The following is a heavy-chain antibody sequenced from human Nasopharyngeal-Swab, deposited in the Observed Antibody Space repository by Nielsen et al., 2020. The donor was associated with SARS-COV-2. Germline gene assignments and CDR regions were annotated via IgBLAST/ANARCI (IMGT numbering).Heavy chain of an antibody. CDR3: ARENWGKLDY. D-gene: IGHD7-27*01. CDR1: GFNFRAYW. J-gene: IGHJ4*02. Sequence: GESLKISCAASGFNFRAYWMNWVRLTPMKRLEWVATVKQDGTAIYHVDSLKGRFTISRDNAKNSLSLQMNNLRADDTAVYYCARENWGKLDYRGQGALVTVSS. V-gene: IGHV3-7*04. CDR2: VKQDGTAI.